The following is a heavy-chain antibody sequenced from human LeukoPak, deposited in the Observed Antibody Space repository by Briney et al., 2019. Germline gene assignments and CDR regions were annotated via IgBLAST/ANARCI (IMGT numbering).Heavy chain of an antibody. CDR1: GFTFSSYA. V-gene: IGHV3-30-3*01. CDR3: ARAKVEMALTPLPLDY. CDR2: ISYDGSNK. D-gene: IGHD5-24*01. Sequence: GGSLRLSCAASGFTFSSYAMHWVRQAPGKGLEWVAVISYDGSNKYYADSVKGRFTISRDNSKNTLYLQMNSLRAEDTAVYYCARAKVEMALTPLPLDYWGQGTLVTVSS. J-gene: IGHJ4*02.